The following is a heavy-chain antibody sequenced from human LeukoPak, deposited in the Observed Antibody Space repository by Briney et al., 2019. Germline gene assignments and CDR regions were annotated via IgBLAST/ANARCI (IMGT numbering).Heavy chain of an antibody. V-gene: IGHV1-18*01. CDR2: ISAYNGNT. J-gene: IGHJ3*02. Sequence: ASVKVSCKASGYTFTSYGISWVRQAPGQGLEWMGWISAYNGNTNYAQKLQGRVTMTTDTSTSTAYMELRSLRSDDTAVYYCARDVIVVVTHSDAFDIWGQGTMVTVSS. D-gene: IGHD3-22*01. CDR1: GYTFTSYG. CDR3: ARDVIVVVTHSDAFDI.